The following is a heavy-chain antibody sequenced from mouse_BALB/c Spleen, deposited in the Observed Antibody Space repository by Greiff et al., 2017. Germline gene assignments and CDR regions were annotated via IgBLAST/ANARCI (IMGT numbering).Heavy chain of an antibody. CDR2: IYPGDGDT. J-gene: IGHJ2*01. CDR3: ARFDYDGYFDY. CDR1: GYAFSSSW. Sequence: VQVVESGPELVKPGASGKISCKASGYAFSSSWMNWVKQRPGQGLEWIGRIYPGDGDTNYNGKFKGKATLTADKSSSTAYMQLSSLTSVDSAVYFCARFDYDGYFDYWGQGTTLTVSS. V-gene: IGHV1-82*01. D-gene: IGHD2-4*01.